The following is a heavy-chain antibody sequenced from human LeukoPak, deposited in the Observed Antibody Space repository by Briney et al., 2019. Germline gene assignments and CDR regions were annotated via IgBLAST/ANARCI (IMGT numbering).Heavy chain of an antibody. CDR1: GFTFNKYV. D-gene: IGHD5-18*01. V-gene: IGHV3-23*01. CDR3: ARGGYTYGSGL. CDR2: ITGSGTT. Sequence: GGSLRLSCAGSGFTFNKYVMMWVRQAPNKGLEWVSGITGSGTTYYIDSVKGRFSISRDNSNSIAYLQMNSLTGDDTAVYYCARGGYTYGSGLWGQGTLVIVSS. J-gene: IGHJ4*02.